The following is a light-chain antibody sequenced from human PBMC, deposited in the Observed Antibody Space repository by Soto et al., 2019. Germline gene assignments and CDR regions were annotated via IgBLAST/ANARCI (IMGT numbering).Light chain of an antibody. J-gene: IGKJ1*01. CDR2: EAS. CDR1: QTIGMW. Sequence: DIQMTQSPSTLSASVGDRVTIACRASQTIGMWLAWYQQKPGKAPKLLIYEASTLEGGVPPRFSGSGSGTEFTLTISSLQPDDFATYYCQQYGNYFWTFGQGTKVDIK. V-gene: IGKV1-5*01. CDR3: QQYGNYFWT.